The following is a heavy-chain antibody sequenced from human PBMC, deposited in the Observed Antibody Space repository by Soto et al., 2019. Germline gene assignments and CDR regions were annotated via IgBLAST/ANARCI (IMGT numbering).Heavy chain of an antibody. CDR1: EFTVSGHA. Sequence: PGGSQRLSCGGSEFTVSGHAMTWIRQAPGKGPEWVSTITADGGTYYADSVKGRFAMSRDTSKNSLYLQMNSLRAEDTAVYYCATTRRDGYNNYFYYYGMDVWGQGTTVTVSS. CDR2: ITADGGT. V-gene: IGHV3-23*01. D-gene: IGHD5-12*01. CDR3: ATTRRDGYNNYFYYYGMDV. J-gene: IGHJ6*02.